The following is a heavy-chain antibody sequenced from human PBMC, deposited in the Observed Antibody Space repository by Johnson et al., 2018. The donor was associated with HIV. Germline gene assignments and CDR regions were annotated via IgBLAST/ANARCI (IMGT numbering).Heavy chain of an antibody. V-gene: IGHV3-30*03. CDR2: ISNDGSNN. D-gene: IGHD2-2*01. CDR3: ARPRVAVLPAGAFDI. Sequence: QVQLVESGGGVVQPGRSLRLSCAASRFTFKTYTMHWVRQAPGKGLEWVALISNDGSNNYCADSVKGRFTISRDNSKNVLYLQMKTLRLEDTDIYYCARPRVAVLPAGAFDIWGPGTMVTVSS. J-gene: IGHJ3*02. CDR1: RFTFKTYT.